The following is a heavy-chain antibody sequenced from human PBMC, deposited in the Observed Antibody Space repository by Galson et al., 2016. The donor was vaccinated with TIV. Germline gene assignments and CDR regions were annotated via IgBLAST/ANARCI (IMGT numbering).Heavy chain of an antibody. CDR1: GFTDSGLSFSDYW. CDR2: IKQDGSEK. J-gene: IGHJ6*02. Sequence: SLRLSCAASGFTDSGLSFSDYWMTWVRQAPGKGLEWVANIKQDGSEKFCVDSVKGRFSISRDNAKNSLFLQMNSLRAEDTAVYYCARGSYFGLDVWGQGTPVTVSS. CDR3: ARGSYFGLDV. D-gene: IGHD3-10*01. V-gene: IGHV3-7*03.